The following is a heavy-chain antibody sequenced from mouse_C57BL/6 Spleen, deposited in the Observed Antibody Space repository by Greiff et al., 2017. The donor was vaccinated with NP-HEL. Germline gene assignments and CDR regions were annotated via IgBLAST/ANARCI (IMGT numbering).Heavy chain of an antibody. CDR3: ARMDYDGYFDV. Sequence: VQLQQSGAELVKPGASVKLSCKASGYTFTSYWMQWVKQRPGQGLEWIGEIDPSDSYTNYNQKFKGKATLTVDTSSSTANIQLSSLTSADSAVYYCARMDYDGYFDVWGTGTTVTVSS. CDR1: GYTFTSYW. J-gene: IGHJ1*03. V-gene: IGHV1-50*01. CDR2: IDPSDSYT. D-gene: IGHD2-4*01.